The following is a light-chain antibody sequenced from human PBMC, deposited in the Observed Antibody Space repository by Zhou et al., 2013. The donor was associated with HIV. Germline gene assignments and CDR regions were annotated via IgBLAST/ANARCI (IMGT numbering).Light chain of an antibody. J-gene: IGKJ4*01. CDR3: QQYDNLPLT. Sequence: DIQMTQSPSSLSASVEDRVTITCQASQDISNYLNWYQQKPGKAPKLLIYDASNLETGVPSRFSGSGSGTDFTFTISSLQPEDFATYYCQQYDNLPLTFGGRDQGGDQT. CDR2: DAS. V-gene: IGKV1-33*01. CDR1: QDISNY.